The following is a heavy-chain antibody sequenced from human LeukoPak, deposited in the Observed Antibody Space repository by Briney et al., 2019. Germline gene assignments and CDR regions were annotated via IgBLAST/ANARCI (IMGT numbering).Heavy chain of an antibody. CDR3: AKDLAYCGGDCYPAGFDY. D-gene: IGHD2-21*02. V-gene: IGHV3-23*01. J-gene: IGHJ4*02. Sequence: GSLRLSCAASGFTFSSYAMSWVRQAPGKGLEWVSAISGSGGSTYYADSVKGRFTISRDNSKNTLYLQMNSLRAEDTAVYYCAKDLAYCGGDCYPAGFDYWGQGTLVTVSS. CDR1: GFTFSSYA. CDR2: ISGSGGST.